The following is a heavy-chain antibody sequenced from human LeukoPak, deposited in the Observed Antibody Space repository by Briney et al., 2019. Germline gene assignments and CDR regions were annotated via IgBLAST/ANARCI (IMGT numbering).Heavy chain of an antibody. Sequence: SETLSLTCTVFGGSISGWYWSWIRQPPGKGLEWIGYIYYSGSTNYNPSLKSRVTISVDTSKNQFSLKLSSVTAADTAVYYCARDGGPNWFDPWGQGTLVTVSS. CDR1: GGSISGWY. CDR3: ARDGGPNWFDP. CDR2: IYYSGST. D-gene: IGHD3-16*01. V-gene: IGHV4-59*12. J-gene: IGHJ5*02.